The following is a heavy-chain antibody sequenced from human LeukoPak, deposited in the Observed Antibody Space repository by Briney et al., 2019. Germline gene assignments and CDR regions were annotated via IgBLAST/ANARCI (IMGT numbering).Heavy chain of an antibody. Sequence: PSVKVSCKASGYSFTIYGITWVRQAPGQGLEWMGGIIPIFGTAAYAQKFQGRVTYPGDDSTSTAYMELGIRKLGARAVYYCAGDGWFGELLSPPNWFDPWGQGNLVTVSS. CDR1: GYSFTIYG. CDR3: AGDGWFGELLSPPNWFDP. V-gene: IGHV1-69*13. D-gene: IGHD3-10*01. CDR2: IIPIFGTA. J-gene: IGHJ5*02.